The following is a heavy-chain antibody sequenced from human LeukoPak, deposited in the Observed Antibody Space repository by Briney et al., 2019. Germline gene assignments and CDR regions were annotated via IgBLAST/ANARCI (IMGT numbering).Heavy chain of an antibody. D-gene: IGHD3-22*01. V-gene: IGHV3-21*01. Sequence: GGSLRLSCAASGFTFSSYSMNWVRQAPGKGLEWVSSISSSSSYIYYADSVKGRFTISRDNAKNSLYLQMNSLRAEDTAVYYCARAVVTYYYYYYGMDVWGQGTTVTVSS. CDR2: ISSSSSYI. CDR1: GFTFSSYS. J-gene: IGHJ6*02. CDR3: ARAVVTYYYYYYGMDV.